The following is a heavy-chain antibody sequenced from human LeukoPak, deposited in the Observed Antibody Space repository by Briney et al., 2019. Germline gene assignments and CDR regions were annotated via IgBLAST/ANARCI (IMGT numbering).Heavy chain of an antibody. D-gene: IGHD3-10*01. CDR1: GGSISSYY. J-gene: IGHJ4*02. V-gene: IGHV4-34*01. Sequence: SETLSLTCTVSGGSISSYYWSWIRQPPGKGLEWIGEINHSGSTNYNPSLKSRVTISVDTSKNQFSLKLSSVTAADTAVYYCAKLTQYGSGSYDYWGQGTLVTVSS. CDR3: AKLTQYGSGSYDY. CDR2: INHSGST.